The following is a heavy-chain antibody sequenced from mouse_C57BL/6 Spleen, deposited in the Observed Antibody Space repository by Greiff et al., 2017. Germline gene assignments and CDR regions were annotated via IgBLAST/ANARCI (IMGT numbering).Heavy chain of an antibody. CDR3: AREGNYDGGRMDY. J-gene: IGHJ4*01. CDR2: INYDGSST. D-gene: IGHD2-4*01. CDR1: GFTFSDYY. V-gene: IGHV5-16*01. Sequence: DVKLVESEGGLVQPGSSMKLSCTASGFTFSDYYMAWVRQVPEKGLEWVANINYDGSSTYYLDSLKSRFIISRDNAKNILYLQMSSLKSEDTATYYCAREGNYDGGRMDYWGQGTSVTVSS.